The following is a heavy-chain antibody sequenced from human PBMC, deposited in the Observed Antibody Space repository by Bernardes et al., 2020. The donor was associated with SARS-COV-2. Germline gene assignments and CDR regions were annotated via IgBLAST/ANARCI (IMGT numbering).Heavy chain of an antibody. J-gene: IGHJ4*02. CDR2: ISWDDDR. V-gene: IGHV2-5*02. D-gene: IGHD2-21*01. Sequence: SAPTLVKPTQTLTLTCTLSGFSLSTNGVRVAWLRQPPGKALEWLALISWDDDRRYSPSLKTRLTITKDTSKNQVVLTVTNMDPPDTATYYCARRDSDGPLDYWGQGTLVTVSS. CDR3: ARRDSDGPLDY. CDR1: GFSLSTNGVR.